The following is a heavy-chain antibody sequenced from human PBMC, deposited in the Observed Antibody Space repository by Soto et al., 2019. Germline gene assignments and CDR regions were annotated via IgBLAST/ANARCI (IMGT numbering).Heavy chain of an antibody. D-gene: IGHD3-3*01. CDR1: GYTFTSYG. Sequence: QVPLVQSGAEVKKPGASVKVSCKASGYTFTSYGISWVRQAPGQGLEWMGWISAYNGNTNYAQKLQGRVTMTTDTSTSTAYMELRSLRSDDTAVYYCAREVRNYDFWSGYSTTQNWFDPWGQGTLVTVSS. CDR3: AREVRNYDFWSGYSTTQNWFDP. V-gene: IGHV1-18*01. CDR2: ISAYNGNT. J-gene: IGHJ5*02.